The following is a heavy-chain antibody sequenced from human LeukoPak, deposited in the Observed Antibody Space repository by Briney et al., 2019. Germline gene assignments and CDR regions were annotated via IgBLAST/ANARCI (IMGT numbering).Heavy chain of an antibody. D-gene: IGHD2-15*01. Sequence: WGSLRLSCAASGFSFSDYYMSWIRQAPGKGLEWVSYNSNSGSSIYYADSVKGRFTISRDNAKNSLYLQMNSLRAEDTAVYYCARCSGGSCRNWFDPWGQGTLVTVSS. V-gene: IGHV3-11*01. CDR2: NSNSGSSI. J-gene: IGHJ5*02. CDR1: GFSFSDYY. CDR3: ARCSGGSCRNWFDP.